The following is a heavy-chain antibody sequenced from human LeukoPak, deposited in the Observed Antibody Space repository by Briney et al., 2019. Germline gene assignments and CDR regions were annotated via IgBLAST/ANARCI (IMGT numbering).Heavy chain of an antibody. Sequence: GSLRLSCAASGFTVITNDMTWVRQAPGKGLEWVSVLYSDGNTKYADSVQGRFTISRDNYTLYLEMNSLSPDDTAVYYCARGVEPLAANTLAYWGQGTLVTVSS. J-gene: IGHJ4*02. CDR1: GFTVITND. CDR2: LYSDGNT. CDR3: ARGVEPLAANTLAY. D-gene: IGHD1-14*01. V-gene: IGHV3-53*01.